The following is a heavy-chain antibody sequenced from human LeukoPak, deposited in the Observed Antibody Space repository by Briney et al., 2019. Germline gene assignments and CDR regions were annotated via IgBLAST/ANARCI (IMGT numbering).Heavy chain of an antibody. CDR3: ARDQSGYSYGYYY. V-gene: IGHV1-18*04. Sequence: GASVKVSCKASGYTXTGYYMHWVRQAPGQGLEWMGWISAYNGNTNYAQKLQGRVTMTTDTSTSTAYMELRSLRSDDTAVYYCARDQSGYSYGYYYWGQGTLVTVSS. J-gene: IGHJ4*02. D-gene: IGHD5-18*01. CDR1: GYTXTGYY. CDR2: ISAYNGNT.